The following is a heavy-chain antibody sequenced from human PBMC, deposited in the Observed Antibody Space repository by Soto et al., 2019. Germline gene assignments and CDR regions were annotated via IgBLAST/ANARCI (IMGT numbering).Heavy chain of an antibody. V-gene: IGHV3-30*18. J-gene: IGHJ5*02. Sequence: GGSLRLSCAASGFTISSYGMHWVRQAPGKGLEWVAITSHDGSNKYYTDSVKGRFTISRDNSENTLYLQMNSLRTEDTAVYYCAKDRGYCSSFACYAQELDPWGQGTLVTVSS. CDR3: AKDRGYCSSFACYAQELDP. D-gene: IGHD2-2*01. CDR2: TSHDGSNK. CDR1: GFTISSYG.